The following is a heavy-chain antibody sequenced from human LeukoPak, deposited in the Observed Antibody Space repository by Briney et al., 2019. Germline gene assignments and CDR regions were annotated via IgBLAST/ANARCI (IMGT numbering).Heavy chain of an antibody. CDR2: IYTSGST. V-gene: IGHV4-4*07. J-gene: IGHJ6*03. Sequence: SETLSLTCTVPGGSISSYYWSWIRQPAGKGLEWIGRIYTSGSTNYNPSLKSRVTISVDTSKNQFSLKLSSVTAADTAVYYCAGAAVGGLGYYYYMDVWGKGTTVTISS. D-gene: IGHD6-19*01. CDR1: GGSISSYY. CDR3: AGAAVGGLGYYYYMDV.